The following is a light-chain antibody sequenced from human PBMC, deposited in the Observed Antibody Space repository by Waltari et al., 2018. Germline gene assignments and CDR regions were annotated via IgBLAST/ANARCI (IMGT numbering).Light chain of an antibody. CDR3: QHYVRLPVA. CDR2: DAS. CDR1: QGVRRA. Sequence: DIVLTQSPGTLSLSPGERATLSCRASQGVRRAFAWYQQRPGQAPRLLIYDASNRATGIPDRFSGSGSGTDFSLTISRLEPEDFAVYYCQHYVRLPVAFGQGTKVEIK. V-gene: IGKV3-20*01. J-gene: IGKJ1*01.